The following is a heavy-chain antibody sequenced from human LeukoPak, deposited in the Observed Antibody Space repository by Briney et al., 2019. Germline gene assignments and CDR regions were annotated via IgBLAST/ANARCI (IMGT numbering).Heavy chain of an antibody. Sequence: ASVKVSCKASGYTFTGYYMHWVRQAPGQGLEWMGWINPNSGGTNYAQKFQGRVTMTRDTSISTAYMELSRLRSDDTAVYYCARAPRDGPRGVCMDYWGQGTLGTVSS. D-gene: IGHD2-8*02. J-gene: IGHJ4*02. CDR2: INPNSGGT. CDR3: ARAPRDGPRGVCMDY. CDR1: GYTFTGYY. V-gene: IGHV1-2*02.